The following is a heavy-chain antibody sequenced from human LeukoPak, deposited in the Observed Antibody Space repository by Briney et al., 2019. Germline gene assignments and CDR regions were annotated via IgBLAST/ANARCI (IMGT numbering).Heavy chain of an antibody. CDR1: GFTFSDYY. CDR3: ARDGSIAVAGTYYGMDV. J-gene: IGHJ6*02. V-gene: IGHV3-11*01. D-gene: IGHD6-19*01. Sequence: GALRLSCAASGFTFSDYYMSWIRQAPGKGLEWVSYISSSGSTIYYADSVKGRFTISRDNAKNSLYLQMNSLRAEDTAVYYCARDGSIAVAGTYYGMDVWGQGTTVTASS. CDR2: ISSSGSTI.